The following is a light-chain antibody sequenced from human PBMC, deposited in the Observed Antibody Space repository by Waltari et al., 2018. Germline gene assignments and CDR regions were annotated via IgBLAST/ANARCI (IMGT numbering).Light chain of an antibody. Sequence: SYALTQPPSVSVSPGQTATITCSGDTLGDKYASWYQKKPGQSPVLVIYQNTKRPSGIPERVSGSNSGTTATLTISGTQTIDEADYYCQAWDSSTVLFGGGTKLTVL. CDR3: QAWDSSTVL. CDR1: TLGDKY. J-gene: IGLJ2*01. CDR2: QNT. V-gene: IGLV3-1*01.